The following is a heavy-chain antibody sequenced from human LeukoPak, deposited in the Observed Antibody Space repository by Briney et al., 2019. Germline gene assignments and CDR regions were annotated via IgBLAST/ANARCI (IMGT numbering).Heavy chain of an antibody. CDR2: IYYSGST. V-gene: IGHV4-30-4*07. D-gene: IGHD3-16*02. Sequence: SETLSLTCAVSGGSISSGGYSWSWIRQPPGKGLEWIGYIYYSGSTYYNPSLKSRVTISVDTSKNQFSLKLSSVTAADTAVYYCARGSIMITFGGVIYRYNYFDYWGQGTLVTVSS. CDR1: GGSISSGGYS. J-gene: IGHJ4*02. CDR3: ARGSIMITFGGVIYRYNYFDY.